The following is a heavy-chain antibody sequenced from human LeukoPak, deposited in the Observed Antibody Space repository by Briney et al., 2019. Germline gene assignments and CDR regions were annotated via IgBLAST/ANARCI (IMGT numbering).Heavy chain of an antibody. J-gene: IGHJ5*02. CDR1: GFTFSSYS. CDR2: ISSSSSTI. D-gene: IGHD2-15*01. V-gene: IGHV3-48*02. CDR3: ARDLPRYCSGGSCSKNWFDP. Sequence: GGSLRLSCAASGFTFSSYSMNWVRQAPGKGLEWVSYISSSSSTIYYADSVKGRFTISRDNAKNSLYLQMNSLRDEDTAVYYCARDLPRYCSGGSCSKNWFDPWGQGTLVTVSS.